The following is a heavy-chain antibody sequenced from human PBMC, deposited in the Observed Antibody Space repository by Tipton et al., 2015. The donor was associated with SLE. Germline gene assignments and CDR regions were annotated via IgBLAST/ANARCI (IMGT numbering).Heavy chain of an antibody. Sequence: SLRLSCAASGFTFSSHGMHWVRQAPGKGLEWVAFIRYDGNNRYYGDSVKGRFTISRDNSKNTVYLQMNSLRAEDTAVYYCARDYGWLTMYAGNWFDPWGQGTLVTVSS. V-gene: IGHV3-30*02. J-gene: IGHJ5*02. CDR1: GFTFSSHG. CDR2: IRYDGNNR. D-gene: IGHD2-8*01. CDR3: ARDYGWLTMYAGNWFDP.